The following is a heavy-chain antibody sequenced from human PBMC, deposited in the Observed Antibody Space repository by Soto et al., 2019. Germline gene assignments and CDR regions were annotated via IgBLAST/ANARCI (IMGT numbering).Heavy chain of an antibody. V-gene: IGHV3-73*01. D-gene: IGHD2-2*01. CDR1: GFTFSGSA. CDR3: TRHQRVHYCSSTSCYYYYYMDV. CDR2: IRSKANSYAT. J-gene: IGHJ6*03. Sequence: EVQLVESGGGLVQPGGSLKLSCAASGFTFSGSAMHWVRQASGKGLEWVVRIRSKANSYATAYAASVKGRFTISRDDSKNTAYLQMNSLKSEDTAVYYCTRHQRVHYCSSTSCYYYYYMDVWGKGTTVTVSS.